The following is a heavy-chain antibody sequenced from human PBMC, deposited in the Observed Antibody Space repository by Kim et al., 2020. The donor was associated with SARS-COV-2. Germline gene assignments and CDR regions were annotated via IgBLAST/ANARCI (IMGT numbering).Heavy chain of an antibody. CDR3: AKRKSQQLVLDY. V-gene: IGHV3-30*02. D-gene: IGHD6-13*01. Sequence: YYADSVKGRFTISRDNSKNTLYLQMNSLRAEDTAVYYCAKRKSQQLVLDYWGQGTLVTVSS. J-gene: IGHJ4*02.